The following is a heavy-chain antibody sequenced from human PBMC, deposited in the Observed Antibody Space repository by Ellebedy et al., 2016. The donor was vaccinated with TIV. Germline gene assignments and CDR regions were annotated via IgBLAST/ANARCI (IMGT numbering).Heavy chain of an antibody. Sequence: GGSLRLXCTGSGFIFSRYAMHWVRRTPGKGLEWMAVLSYDGSNKYYAESVKGRFTISRDNSKNTLYLHMNSLTSEDSALYHCAKGDDFWRGFRSSDYYYMDVWGTGTTVTVSS. CDR2: LSYDGSNK. D-gene: IGHD3-3*01. CDR3: AKGDDFWRGFRSSDYYYMDV. CDR1: GFIFSRYA. J-gene: IGHJ6*03. V-gene: IGHV3-30*18.